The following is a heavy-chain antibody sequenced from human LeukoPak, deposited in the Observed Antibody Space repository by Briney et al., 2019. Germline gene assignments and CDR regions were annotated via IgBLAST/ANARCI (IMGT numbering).Heavy chain of an antibody. J-gene: IGHJ4*02. D-gene: IGHD1-14*01. V-gene: IGHV3-53*01. CDR3: ARGVEPLAANTLAY. CDR1: GCTVITND. CDR2: LYSDGNT. Sequence: GGSLRLSCAASGCTVITNDMTWVRQAPGKGLELVSVLYSDGNTKYADSVQCRFTISTDNSKNTLYLEMNSLSPDDTAVYYCARGVEPLAANTLAYWGQGTLVTVSS.